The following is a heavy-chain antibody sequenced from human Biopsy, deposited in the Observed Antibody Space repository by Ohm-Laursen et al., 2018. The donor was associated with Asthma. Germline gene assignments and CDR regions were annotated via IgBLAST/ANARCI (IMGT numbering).Heavy chain of an antibody. V-gene: IGHV4-39*01. D-gene: IGHD3-22*01. Sequence: GTLSLTCTVSSGPITSRSYYWGWIRQPPGKGMEWIGSMYHSGSPYYHPSVKSRATISGDTPKNQLSLKVSPVTAADTAVYFCVRHQYSSSWSTFDYWGQGALVTVSS. CDR1: SGPITSRSYY. CDR2: MYHSGSP. J-gene: IGHJ4*02. CDR3: VRHQYSSSWSTFDY.